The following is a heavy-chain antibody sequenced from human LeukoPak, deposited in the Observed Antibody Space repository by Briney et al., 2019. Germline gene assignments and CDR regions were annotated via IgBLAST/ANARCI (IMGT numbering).Heavy chain of an antibody. CDR2: ISSSGSTI. CDR3: ARAADDDYGDYVPRYWYFDL. D-gene: IGHD4-17*01. V-gene: IGHV3-11*01. J-gene: IGHJ2*01. Sequence: PGGSLRLSCAASGFTFSDYYMSWIRQPPGKGLEWVSYISSSGSTIYYADSVKGRFTISRDNAKNSLYLQMNSLRAEDTAVYYCARAADDDYGDYVPRYWYFDLWGRGTLVTVSS. CDR1: GFTFSDYY.